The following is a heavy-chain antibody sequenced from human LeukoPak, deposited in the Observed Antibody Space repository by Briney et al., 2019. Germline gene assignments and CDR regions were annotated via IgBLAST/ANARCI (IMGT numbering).Heavy chain of an antibody. J-gene: IGHJ5*02. CDR1: GYTFTGYY. CDR2: INPNSGGT. Sequence: ASVKVSCKASGYTFTGYYMHWVRQAPGQGLEGMGWINPNSGGTNYAQKFQGRVTMTRDTSISTAYMELSRLRSDDTAVYYCARDQGSSSWLRNWFDPWGQGTLVTVSS. D-gene: IGHD6-13*01. CDR3: ARDQGSSSWLRNWFDP. V-gene: IGHV1-2*02.